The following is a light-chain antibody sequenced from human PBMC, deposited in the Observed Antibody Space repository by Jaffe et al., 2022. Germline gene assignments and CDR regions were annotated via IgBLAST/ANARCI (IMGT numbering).Light chain of an antibody. CDR2: GAS. J-gene: IGKJ2*03. CDR1: QSIDTY. Sequence: DIQMTQSPSSLSTSVGDRVTLTCRASQSIDTYLNWYQQRPGKAPRLLIYGASNLQSGVPSRFSGSGSGTDFTLTISSLQPEDFATYYCQQTYSAPRNSFGQGTKLEIK. V-gene: IGKV1-39*01. CDR3: QQTYSAPRNS.